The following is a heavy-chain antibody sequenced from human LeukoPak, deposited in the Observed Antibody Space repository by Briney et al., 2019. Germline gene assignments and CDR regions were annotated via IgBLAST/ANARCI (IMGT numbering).Heavy chain of an antibody. D-gene: IGHD6-13*01. Sequence: SETLSLTCTVSGGSIRSSDYYWGWIRQPPGKGLEWIGCIYYTGSTYYNPSLRGRVTVSIDTSMNQFSLRVNSVTAADTAIYYCARRIHSSSLTYWGQGALVTVSS. CDR1: GGSIRSSDYY. CDR2: IYYTGST. J-gene: IGHJ4*02. CDR3: ARRIHSSSLTY. V-gene: IGHV4-39*01.